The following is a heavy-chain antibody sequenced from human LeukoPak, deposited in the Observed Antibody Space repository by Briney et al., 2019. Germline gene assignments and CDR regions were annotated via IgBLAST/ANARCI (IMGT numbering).Heavy chain of an antibody. CDR3: ASSDRSGPLDY. D-gene: IGHD3-10*01. J-gene: IGHJ4*02. CDR1: GYTFTSYG. Sequence: GASVKVSCKASGYTFTSYGISWVRRAPGQGLEWMGWISAYNGNTNYAQKLQGRVTMTTDTSTSTAYMELRSLRSDDTAVYYCASSDRSGPLDYWGQGTLVTVSS. CDR2: ISAYNGNT. V-gene: IGHV1-18*01.